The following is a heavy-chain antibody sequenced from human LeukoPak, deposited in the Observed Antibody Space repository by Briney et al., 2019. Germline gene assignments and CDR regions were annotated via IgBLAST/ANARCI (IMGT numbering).Heavy chain of an antibody. V-gene: IGHV3-23*01. CDR2: ISGSGGST. J-gene: IGHJ4*02. CDR1: GFTFSSYA. Sequence: GGSLRLSCAASGFTFSSYAMSWVRQAPGKGLAWVSAISGSGGSTYYADSVKGRFTISRDNSKNTLYLQMTSLRAEDTAVYYCASITGTTFDYWGQGTLVTVSS. CDR3: ASITGTTFDY. D-gene: IGHD1-7*01.